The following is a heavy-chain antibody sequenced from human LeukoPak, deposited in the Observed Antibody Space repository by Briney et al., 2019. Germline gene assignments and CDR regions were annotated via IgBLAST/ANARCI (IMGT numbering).Heavy chain of an antibody. CDR3: APLGQQLN. J-gene: IGHJ4*02. CDR1: GFTFSSYA. Sequence: GGSLRLSCAASGFTFSSYAMHWVRQAPGKGLEWVAVISYDGSNKYYADSVKGRFTISSDNSKNTLYLQMNSLRAEDTAVYYCAPLGQQLNWGQGTLVTVSS. D-gene: IGHD6-13*01. CDR2: ISYDGSNK. V-gene: IGHV3-30-3*01.